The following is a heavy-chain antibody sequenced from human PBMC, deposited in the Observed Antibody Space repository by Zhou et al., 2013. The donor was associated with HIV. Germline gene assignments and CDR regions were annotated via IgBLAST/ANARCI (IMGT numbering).Heavy chain of an antibody. Sequence: VQLVQSGAEVKKPGSSVKVSCKTSGGSFNSFSVSWVRQAPGQGLEWLGLIVPIFGTTHYAPKFQDRVTITTDESTSTAYMELSSLRSEDTAVYYCARDHTIFGVVTTRYFDPWGQGTLVTVSS. CDR3: ARDHTIFGVVTTRYFDP. CDR2: IVPIFGTT. CDR1: GGSFNSFS. D-gene: IGHD3-3*01. V-gene: IGHV1-69*05. J-gene: IGHJ5*02.